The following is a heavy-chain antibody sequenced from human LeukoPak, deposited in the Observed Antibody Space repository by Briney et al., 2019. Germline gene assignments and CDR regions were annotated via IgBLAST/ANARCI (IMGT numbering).Heavy chain of an antibody. D-gene: IGHD1-20*01. CDR1: GFTVSSNY. V-gene: IGHV3-11*01. Sequence: GGSLRLSCAASGFTVSSNYMSWVRQAPGKGLEWISYISSGDGPTYYADSVKGRFTISRDNAKNSLFLQMNSLRVEDTAVYYCATWTGITPYWGQGTLVTVSS. CDR2: ISSGDGPT. CDR3: ATWTGITPY. J-gene: IGHJ4*02.